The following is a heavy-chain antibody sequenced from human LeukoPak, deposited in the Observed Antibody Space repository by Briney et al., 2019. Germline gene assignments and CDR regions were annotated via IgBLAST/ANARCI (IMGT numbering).Heavy chain of an antibody. D-gene: IGHD4-23*01. CDR2: VIPMFDVR. CDR1: GGTFSSYA. J-gene: IGHJ3*01. CDR3: ARDPALEGTEDYRDFGGVESVDAFDV. V-gene: IGHV1-69*10. Sequence: SVKVSCKASGGTFSSYALSWMRQAPGQGLEWMGRVIPMFDVRDYAEKFQGRITLTADTSTGTAYMELSSLTSDDTAVYYCARDPALEGTEDYRDFGGVESVDAFDVWGQGTMVTVFS.